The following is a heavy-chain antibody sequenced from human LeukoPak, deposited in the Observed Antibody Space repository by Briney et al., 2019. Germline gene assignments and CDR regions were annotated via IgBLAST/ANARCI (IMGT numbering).Heavy chain of an antibody. V-gene: IGHV4-59*08. J-gene: IGHJ3*02. CDR2: IYYSGST. D-gene: IGHD3-10*01. Sequence: PSETLSLTCTVSGGSISSYYWSWIRQPPGKGLEWIGYIYYSGSTNYNPSLKSRVTISGDTSKNQFSLKLTSVTAADTAMYYCARGALLWFGEYWDIWGQGTMVTVSS. CDR1: GGSISSYY. CDR3: ARGALLWFGEYWDI.